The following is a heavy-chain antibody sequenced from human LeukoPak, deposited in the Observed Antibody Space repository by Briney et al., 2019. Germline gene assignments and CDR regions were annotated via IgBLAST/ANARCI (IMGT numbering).Heavy chain of an antibody. D-gene: IGHD3-10*01. Sequence: ASVKVSCKASGYTFTGYYMHWVRQAPGQGLEWMGWINPNSGGTNYAQKFQGRVTMTRDTSISTAYMELSRLRFDDTAVYYCASPAPGYYGSGSYHPFDIWGQGTMVTVSS. CDR1: GYTFTGYY. CDR3: ASPAPGYYGSGSYHPFDI. CDR2: INPNSGGT. V-gene: IGHV1-2*02. J-gene: IGHJ3*02.